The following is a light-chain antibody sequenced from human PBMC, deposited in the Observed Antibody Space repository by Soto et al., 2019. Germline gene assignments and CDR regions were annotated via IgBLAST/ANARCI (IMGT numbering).Light chain of an antibody. CDR1: SSNIGSNT. V-gene: IGLV1-44*01. CDR2: SNN. CDR3: AAWDDSLNGWV. Sequence: QSVLTQPPSASGTPGQRVTISCSGSSSNIGSNTVNWYQQLPGTAPKLLIYSNNQRPSGVPARFSGSKSGTSASLAISGLQSEDEADYYCAAWDDSLNGWVFGGGTKVTV. J-gene: IGLJ3*02.